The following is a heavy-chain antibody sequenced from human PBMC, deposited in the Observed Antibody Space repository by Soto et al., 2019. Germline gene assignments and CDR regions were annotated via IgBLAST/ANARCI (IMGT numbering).Heavy chain of an antibody. CDR3: ARDSRYYYDSTDAFDI. Sequence: GAAAKVSCKASRYTFTSCATSRGRQAPGQGLEWMGWISAYNGNTNYAQKLQGRITMTTDTSTSTAYMELRSLRSGDTAVYFCARDSRYYYDSTDAFDIWGQGTIVTVS. D-gene: IGHD3-22*01. CDR1: RYTFTSCA. V-gene: IGHV1-18*01. CDR2: ISAYNGNT. J-gene: IGHJ3*02.